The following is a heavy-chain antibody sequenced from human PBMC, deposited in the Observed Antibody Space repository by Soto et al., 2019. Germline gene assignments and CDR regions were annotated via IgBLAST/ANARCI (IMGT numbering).Heavy chain of an antibody. D-gene: IGHD5-12*01. Sequence: QVQLVESGGGVVQPGRSLRLSCAASGFTFSSYGMHWVRQAPGKGLEWVAVISYDGSNKYYADSVKARFTISSDNSKNTLYLQMNSLRAEDTAVYYCAKRGGYGDYFDYWGQGTLVTVSS. CDR3: AKRGGYGDYFDY. CDR1: GFTFSSYG. CDR2: ISYDGSNK. V-gene: IGHV3-30*18. J-gene: IGHJ4*02.